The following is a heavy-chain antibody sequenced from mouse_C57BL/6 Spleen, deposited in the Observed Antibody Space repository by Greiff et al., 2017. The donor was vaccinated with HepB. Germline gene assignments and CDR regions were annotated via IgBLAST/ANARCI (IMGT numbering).Heavy chain of an antibody. CDR2: IYPGSGST. CDR1: GYTFTSYW. CDR3: AREDYYYGSRYFDV. V-gene: IGHV1-55*01. J-gene: IGHJ1*03. Sequence: QVHVKQPGAELVKPGASVKMSCKASGYTFTSYWITWVKQRPGQGLEWIGDIYPGSGSTNYNEKFKSKATLTVDTSSSTAYMQLSSLTSEDSAVYYCAREDYYYGSRYFDVWGTGTTVTVSS. D-gene: IGHD1-1*01.